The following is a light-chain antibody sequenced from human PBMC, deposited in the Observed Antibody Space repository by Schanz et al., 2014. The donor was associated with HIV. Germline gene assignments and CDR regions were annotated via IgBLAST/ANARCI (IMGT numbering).Light chain of an antibody. V-gene: IGLV2-8*01. CDR1: SSDVGGHNY. CDR2: EVS. J-gene: IGLJ2*01. Sequence: QSALTQPPSASGSPGQSVTISCTGTSSDVGGHNYVSWYQHHPGKAPKLIIFEVSERPSGVPDRFSGSKSGNTASLTVSGLQAEDEADYYCSSHAGSNTFLFGGGTKLTVL. CDR3: SSHAGSNTFL.